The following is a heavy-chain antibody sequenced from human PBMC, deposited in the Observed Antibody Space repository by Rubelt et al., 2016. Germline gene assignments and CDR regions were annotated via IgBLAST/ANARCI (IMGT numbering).Heavy chain of an antibody. CDR3: ARAYHGFDP. CDR1: GGSFSGYY. J-gene: IGHJ5*02. V-gene: IGHV4-34*01. Sequence: QVQLQQRGAGLLKPSETLSLTCAVYGGSFSGYYWSWIRQPPGKGLEWIGEINHSGSTNYNPSPKGRVTISVDTSKSLFSLKLSSVTAADTAVYYCARAYHGFDPWGQGTLVTVSS. CDR2: INHSGST. D-gene: IGHD1-14*01.